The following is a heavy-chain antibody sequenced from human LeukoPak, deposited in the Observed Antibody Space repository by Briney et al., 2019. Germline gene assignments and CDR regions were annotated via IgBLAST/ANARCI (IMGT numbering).Heavy chain of an antibody. J-gene: IGHJ3*02. CDR1: GYSFTSYW. CDR2: IYPGDSDT. CDR3: ANYGSGSYYNPGAFDI. V-gene: IGHV5-51*01. D-gene: IGHD3-10*01. Sequence: GESLKISCKGSGYSFTSYWIGWVRQMPGKDLEWMGIIYPGDSDTRYSPSFQGQVTISADKSISTAYLQWSSLKASDTAMYYCANYGSGSYYNPGAFDIWGQGTMVTVSS.